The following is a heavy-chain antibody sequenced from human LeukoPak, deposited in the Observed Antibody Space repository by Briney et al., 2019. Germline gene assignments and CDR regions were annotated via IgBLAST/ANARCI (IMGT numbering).Heavy chain of an antibody. CDR3: ARLGVEMATIYYFDY. D-gene: IGHD5-24*01. Sequence: SETLSLTCTVSGGSISSYYWSWIRQPPGKGLEWIGYIYTSGSTNYNPSLKSRVTISVDTSKSQLSLKLSSVTAADTAVYYCARLGVEMATIYYFDYRGQGTLVTVSS. CDR2: IYTSGST. V-gene: IGHV4-4*09. J-gene: IGHJ4*02. CDR1: GGSISSYY.